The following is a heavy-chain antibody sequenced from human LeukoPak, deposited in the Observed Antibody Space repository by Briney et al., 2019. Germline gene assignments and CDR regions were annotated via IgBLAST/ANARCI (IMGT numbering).Heavy chain of an antibody. V-gene: IGHV3-23*01. J-gene: IGHJ4*01. CDR2: ISSSGSST. CDR1: ESIFSNFD. Sequence: GGSLRLSCAASESIFSNFDMSWVRQAPGKRLEWVSDISSSGSSTYYADSVRGRFTISRDNLKNTLFLQMNSLSAADTAVYYCARVSSGGSHYWGQGTLVTVS. CDR3: ARVSSGGSHY. D-gene: IGHD6-25*01.